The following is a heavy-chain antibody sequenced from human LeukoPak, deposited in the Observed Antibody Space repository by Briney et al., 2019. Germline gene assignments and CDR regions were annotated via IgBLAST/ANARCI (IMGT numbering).Heavy chain of an antibody. J-gene: IGHJ5*02. V-gene: IGHV4-34*01. Sequence: SETLSLTCAVYGGSFSGYYWSWIRQPPGKGLEWIGEINHSGSTNYNPSLKSRVTISVDTSKNQFSLKLSSVTAADTAVYYCARGRYYYDSSGYYSVGFDPWGQGTLATVSS. CDR2: INHSGST. CDR1: GGSFSGYY. D-gene: IGHD3-22*01. CDR3: ARGRYYYDSSGYYSVGFDP.